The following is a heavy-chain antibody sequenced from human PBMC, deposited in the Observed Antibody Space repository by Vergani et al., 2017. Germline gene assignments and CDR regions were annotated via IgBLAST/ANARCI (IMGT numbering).Heavy chain of an antibody. CDR3: ARGGPPYSSGVFFDY. D-gene: IGHD6-19*01. CDR2: IYSGGST. J-gene: IGHJ4*02. Sequence: EVQLVETGGGLTQPGGSLRLSCAASGFTVSSNYMSWVRQAPGKGLEWVSVIYSGGSTYYADSVKGRFTISRDNSKNTLYLQMNSLRAEDTAVYYCARGGPPYSSGVFFDYWGQGTLVTVSS. CDR1: GFTVSSNY. V-gene: IGHV3-53*02.